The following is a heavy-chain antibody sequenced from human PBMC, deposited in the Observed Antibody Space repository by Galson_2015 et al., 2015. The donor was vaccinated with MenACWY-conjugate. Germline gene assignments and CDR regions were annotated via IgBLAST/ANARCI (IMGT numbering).Heavy chain of an antibody. CDR3: ARHPPGGRGMDV. CDR2: ISPGDSET. D-gene: IGHD1-26*01. J-gene: IGHJ6*02. CDR1: GYTFTTYW. Sequence: QSGAEVKKPGESLQISCKGSGYTFTTYWIGWVRQLPGKGLEWMGLISPGDSETRYSPAFQGQVTISADKSISTAYVQWDSLQASGTAMYYCARHPPGGRGMDVWGQGTTVTVSS. V-gene: IGHV5-51*01.